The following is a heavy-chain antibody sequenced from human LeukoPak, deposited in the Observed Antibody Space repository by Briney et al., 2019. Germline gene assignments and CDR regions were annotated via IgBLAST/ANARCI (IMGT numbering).Heavy chain of an antibody. CDR1: GFIFSSHP. D-gene: IGHD2-21*01. Sequence: GGSLRLSCVASGFIFSSHPMTWLRQAPGKGLEWVSGISTSGGSTDYADSVKGRFTISRDNSKNTLFLQMNSLRAEDTAVYYCARRLAQTNGFDYWGQGTLVTVSS. V-gene: IGHV3-23*01. CDR3: ARRLAQTNGFDY. CDR2: ISTSGGST. J-gene: IGHJ4*02.